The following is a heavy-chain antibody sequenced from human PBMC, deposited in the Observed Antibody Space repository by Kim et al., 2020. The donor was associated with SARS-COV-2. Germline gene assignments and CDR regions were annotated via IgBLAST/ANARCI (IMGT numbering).Heavy chain of an antibody. D-gene: IGHD5-18*01. J-gene: IGHJ5*02. CDR1: DGSINTNTYY. V-gene: IGHV4-39*01. CDR2: SHYSGST. CDR3: ARQSSYGFIWFDP. Sequence: SETLSLTCTVSDGSINTNTYYWGWVRQPPGSSLEWIGSSHYSGSTFYNPSLKTRVTISIDTSKGQFTHKVHSVTAADTAVYYCARQSSYGFIWFDPWGQGVLVTVSS.